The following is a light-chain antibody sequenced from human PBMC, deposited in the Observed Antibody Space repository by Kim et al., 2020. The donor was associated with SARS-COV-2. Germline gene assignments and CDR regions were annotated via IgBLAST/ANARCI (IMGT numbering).Light chain of an antibody. Sequence: PGQRVTISCSGSSSIIGSNTVNWYQQLPGTAPKLLIYSNNQRPSGVPDRFSGSKSGTSASLAISGLQSEDEADYYCAAWDDSLNVLFGGGTKLTVL. CDR1: SSIIGSNT. J-gene: IGLJ2*01. CDR3: AAWDDSLNVL. V-gene: IGLV1-44*01. CDR2: SNN.